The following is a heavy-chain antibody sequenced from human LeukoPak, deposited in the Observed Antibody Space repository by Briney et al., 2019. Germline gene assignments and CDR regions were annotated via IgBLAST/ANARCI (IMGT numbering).Heavy chain of an antibody. Sequence: SETLSLTCTVSGGSISSYYWSWIRQPPGKGLEWIGYIYYSGSTDYNPSLKSRVTISVDTSKNQFSLKLSSVTAADTAVYYCARHGNPYCGGDCYRGEFDYWGQGTLVTVSS. CDR3: ARHGNPYCGGDCYRGEFDY. CDR2: IYYSGST. V-gene: IGHV4-59*08. D-gene: IGHD2-21*02. J-gene: IGHJ4*02. CDR1: GGSISSYY.